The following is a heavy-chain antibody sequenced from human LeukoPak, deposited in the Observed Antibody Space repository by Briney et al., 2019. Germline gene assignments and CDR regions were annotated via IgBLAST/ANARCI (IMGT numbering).Heavy chain of an antibody. CDR2: ISWNSGSI. J-gene: IGHJ4*02. CDR3: AREGLQLWLLGY. Sequence: TGGSLRLSCAASGFTFDDYAMHWVRQAPGKGLEWVSGISWNSGSIGYADSVKGRFTISRDNSKNTLYLQMNSLRAEDTAVYYCAREGLQLWLLGYWGQGTLVTVSS. CDR1: GFTFDDYA. D-gene: IGHD5-18*01. V-gene: IGHV3-9*01.